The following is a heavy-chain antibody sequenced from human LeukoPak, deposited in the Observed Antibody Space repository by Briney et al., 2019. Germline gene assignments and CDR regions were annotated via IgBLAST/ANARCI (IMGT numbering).Heavy chain of an antibody. J-gene: IGHJ4*02. CDR3: ARDRWDDYGGNSFDY. CDR1: GGSISNYY. Sequence: SGTLSLTCTVSGGSISNYYWSWIRQPPGKGLEWIGYIYYSGSANYNPSLKSRVTISLDTSKNQFSLKLSSVTAADTAVYYCARDRWDDYGGNSFDYWGQGTLVTVSS. CDR2: IYYSGSA. V-gene: IGHV4-59*01. D-gene: IGHD4-23*01.